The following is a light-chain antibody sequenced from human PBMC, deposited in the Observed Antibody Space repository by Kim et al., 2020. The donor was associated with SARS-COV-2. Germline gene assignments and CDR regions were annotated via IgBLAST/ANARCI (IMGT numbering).Light chain of an antibody. CDR1: QGISSA. Sequence: AIQLTQSPSSLSASVGDRVTITCRSSQGISSALAWYQQKPGKAPKLLIYDASSLESGVPSRFSGSGSGTDFTLTISSLQPEDFATYYCQQFNSYPTFGGGTKLEI. J-gene: IGKJ4*01. CDR3: QQFNSYPT. V-gene: IGKV1-13*02. CDR2: DAS.